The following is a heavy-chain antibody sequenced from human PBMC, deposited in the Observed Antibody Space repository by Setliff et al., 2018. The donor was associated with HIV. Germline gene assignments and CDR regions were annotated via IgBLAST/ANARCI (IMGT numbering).Heavy chain of an antibody. J-gene: IGHJ4*02. D-gene: IGHD3-3*01. CDR1: GYTFTDYY. CDR2: VNPNSGGT. CDR3: ARDSDNFWSGYYAAFDY. V-gene: IGHV1-2*02. Sequence: GASVKVSCKASGYTFTDYYIHWVRQAPGQGLQWMGWVNPNSGGTNSAQEFQGRVTMTRDTSISTAYMELTWLKPDDTAVYYCARDSDNFWSGYYAAFDYWGQGTLVTVSS.